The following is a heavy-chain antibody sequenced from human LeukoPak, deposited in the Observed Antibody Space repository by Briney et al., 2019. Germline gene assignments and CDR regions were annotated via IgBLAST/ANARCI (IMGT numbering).Heavy chain of an antibody. V-gene: IGHV1-8*01. CDR3: ARGSMGATPFDI. CDR2: MNPNSGNT. J-gene: IGHJ3*02. CDR1: GYTFTCYD. D-gene: IGHD1-26*01. Sequence: ASVKVSCKASGYTFTCYDINWVRQATGQGLEWMGWMNPNSGNTGYAQKFQGRVTMTRNTSISTAYMELSGLRSEDTAVYYCARGSMGATPFDIWGQGTMVTVSS.